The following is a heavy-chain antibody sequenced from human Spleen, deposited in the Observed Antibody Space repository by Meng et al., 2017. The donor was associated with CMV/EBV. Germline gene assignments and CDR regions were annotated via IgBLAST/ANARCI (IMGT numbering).Heavy chain of an antibody. V-gene: IGHV1-18*01. J-gene: IGHJ4*02. CDR1: GYTFNSYG. CDR3: ARGSGFLELPQN. D-gene: IGHD3-3*01. Sequence: CKTSGYTFNSYGISWVRQAPGQGLEWMGWISAYNGNTNYAQKFQDRVTMTTDTTTHTAYMELRNLRSDDTAVYYCARGSGFLELPQNWGQGTLVTVSS. CDR2: ISAYNGNT.